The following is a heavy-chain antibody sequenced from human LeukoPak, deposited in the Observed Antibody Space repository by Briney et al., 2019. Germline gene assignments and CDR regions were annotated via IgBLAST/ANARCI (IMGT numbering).Heavy chain of an antibody. D-gene: IGHD6-13*01. CDR2: IYYSGST. CDR3: ARTPGYSREDFDY. J-gene: IGHJ4*02. V-gene: IGHV4-61*01. Sequence: SETLSLTCTVSGASISSGTYYWSWIRQPPGKGLEWIGYIYYSGSTNYNPSLKSRVTISVDTSKNQFSLKLSSVTAADAAVYYCARTPGYSREDFDYWGQGTLVTVSS. CDR1: GASISSGTYY.